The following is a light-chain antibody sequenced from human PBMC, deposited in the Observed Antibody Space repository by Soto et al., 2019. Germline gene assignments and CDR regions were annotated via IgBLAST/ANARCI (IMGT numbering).Light chain of an antibody. CDR3: HQYASSPQR. J-gene: IGKJ1*01. CDR2: FAS. CDR1: QSIASYS. Sequence: EIVLTQSPDTLSLSPGERATLSCRASQSIASYSLAWYQQKPGQAPSLLIYFASNRATGIPDRFSGSGSGTDFTLTIRTLEPEDFAVYFCHQYASSPQRFAQGTK. V-gene: IGKV3-20*01.